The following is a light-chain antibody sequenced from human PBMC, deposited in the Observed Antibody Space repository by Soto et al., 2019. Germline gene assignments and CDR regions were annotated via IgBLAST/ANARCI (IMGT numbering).Light chain of an antibody. CDR2: AAS. CDR3: QQVYAYPST. Sequence: IQLNQSPSSLSASVGDRVAITCRASQDIYIYLAWYQQEPGKAPKLLIHAASTLQSGVPSRFSGSGSGTDFTLIISSLQPEDFATYYCQQVYAYPSTFGGGTKVDIK. CDR1: QDIYIY. J-gene: IGKJ4*01. V-gene: IGKV1-9*01.